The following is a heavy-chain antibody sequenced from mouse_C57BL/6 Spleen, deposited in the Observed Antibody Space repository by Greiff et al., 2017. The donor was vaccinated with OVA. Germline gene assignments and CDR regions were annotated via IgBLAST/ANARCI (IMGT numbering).Heavy chain of an antibody. Sequence: QVQLQQPGAELVKPGASVKLSCKASGYTFTSYWMHWVKQRPGQGLEWIGMIHPNSGSTNYNEKFKSKATLTVDKSSSTAYMQLSSLTSEDSAVYYCAPTTVVAPGFAYWGQGTLVTVSA. CDR1: GYTFTSYW. J-gene: IGHJ3*01. V-gene: IGHV1-64*01. CDR3: APTTVVAPGFAY. CDR2: IHPNSGST. D-gene: IGHD1-1*01.